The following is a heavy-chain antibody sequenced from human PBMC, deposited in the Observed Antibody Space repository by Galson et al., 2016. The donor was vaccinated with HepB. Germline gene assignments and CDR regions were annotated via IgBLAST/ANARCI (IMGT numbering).Heavy chain of an antibody. CDR3: ARRTDRSGYSDGLYWYFDL. Sequence: QSGAEVKKPGESLKISCQGSGYSFTSYWIGWVRQMPGKGLEWMGIIYPDDSDTTYSPSFQGQVTISADKSISTAYLQWNSLTASDTAMYYCARRTDRSGYSDGLYWYFDLWGRGTLVTVSS. CDR1: GYSFTSYW. CDR2: IYPDDSDT. J-gene: IGHJ2*01. D-gene: IGHD3-22*01. V-gene: IGHV5-51*01.